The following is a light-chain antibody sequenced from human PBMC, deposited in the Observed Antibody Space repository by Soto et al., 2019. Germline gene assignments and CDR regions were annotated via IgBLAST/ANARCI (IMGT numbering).Light chain of an antibody. CDR2: WSS. J-gene: IGKJ4*01. V-gene: IGKV4-1*01. CDR1: QSVFYNSKNKPY. Sequence: DIVMAQSPDSLALSLGERATFNCKPSQSVFYNSKNKPYLAWYQHKPGQPPRLLIYWSSTRESEVPDRFSEGGSGKDFTLTIGILQPGEVAVYYFQQYYSTPLTCGGGTKGEIK. CDR3: QQYYSTPLT.